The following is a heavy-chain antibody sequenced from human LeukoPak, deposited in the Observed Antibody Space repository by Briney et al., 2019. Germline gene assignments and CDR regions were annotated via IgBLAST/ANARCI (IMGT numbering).Heavy chain of an antibody. Sequence: SETLSLTCTVSGGSISSYYWTWIRQPPGKGLEWIGYIYYTGSTNYNPSLKSRVTISVDTSKNQFSLKLSSVTAADTAVYYCARGHKLHVPSGTYYNDYYYYGMDVWGQGTTVTVSS. CDR3: ARGHKLHVPSGTYYNDYYYYGMDV. CDR2: IYYTGST. CDR1: GGSISSYY. J-gene: IGHJ6*02. V-gene: IGHV4-59*01. D-gene: IGHD3-10*01.